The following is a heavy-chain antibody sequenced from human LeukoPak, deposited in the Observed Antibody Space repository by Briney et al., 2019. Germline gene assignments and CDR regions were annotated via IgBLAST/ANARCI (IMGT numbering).Heavy chain of an antibody. D-gene: IGHD2-2*01. J-gene: IGHJ4*02. CDR2: IGAAGSTI. CDR1: GFTFSSYS. V-gene: IGHV3-48*01. Sequence: PGGSLRLSCAASGFTFSSYSMNWVRQAPGKGLEWVSYIGAAGSTIYYADSVKGRCTISRDNAKNSLFLQMNSLRAEDTAVYYCARDSSTYAGPPDYWGQGTLVTVSS. CDR3: ARDSSTYAGPPDY.